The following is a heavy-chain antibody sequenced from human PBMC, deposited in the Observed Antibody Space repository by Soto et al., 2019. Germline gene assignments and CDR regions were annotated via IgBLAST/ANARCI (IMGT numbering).Heavy chain of an antibody. CDR2: ISGSGGST. CDR3: SADNPNWMAYAFDY. D-gene: IGHD2-2*03. Sequence: GSLRLSCAASGFTFSSYAMSWVRQAPGKGLEWVSAISGSGGSTYYADSVKGRFTISRDNSKNTLYLQMNSLRAEDTAVYYCSADNPNWMAYAFDYWGQGTLVTVSS. V-gene: IGHV3-23*01. J-gene: IGHJ4*02. CDR1: GFTFSSYA.